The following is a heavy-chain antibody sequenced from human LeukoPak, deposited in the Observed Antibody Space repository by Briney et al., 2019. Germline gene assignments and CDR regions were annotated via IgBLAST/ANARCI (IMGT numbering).Heavy chain of an antibody. CDR3: PREGGSLSHFNFDY. V-gene: IGHV3-21*01. J-gene: IGHJ4*02. D-gene: IGHD1-26*01. CDR2: ISSSSSYI. CDR1: GFTFSSYS. Sequence: GGSLRLSCAASGFTFSSYSMNWVRQAPGKGLEWVSSISSSSSYIYYADSVKGRFTISRDNAKNSLYLQMNSLRAEDTAVYYCPREGGSLSHFNFDYWGQGTLVTVSS.